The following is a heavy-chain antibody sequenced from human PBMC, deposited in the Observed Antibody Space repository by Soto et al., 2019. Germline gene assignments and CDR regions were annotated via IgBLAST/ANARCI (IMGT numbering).Heavy chain of an antibody. CDR2: LYSSGST. D-gene: IGHD4-17*01. CDR3: ARGGTGGRSTVTTYSV. Sequence: QVQLQESGAGLVKPSETLSLTCTVSGGSIDNYYWSWIRKPPGMGLEWIGFLYSSGSTNYNPSVRSRFTISVGTSKQQVFMNITSVTIADTAVYYWARGGTGGRSTVTTYSVWGPGTLVTVS. V-gene: IGHV4-59*01. CDR1: GGSIDNYY. J-gene: IGHJ4*02.